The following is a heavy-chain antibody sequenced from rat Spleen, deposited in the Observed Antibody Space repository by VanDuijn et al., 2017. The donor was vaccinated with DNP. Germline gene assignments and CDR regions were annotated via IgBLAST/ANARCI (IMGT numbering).Heavy chain of an antibody. CDR2: INYDGSST. J-gene: IGHJ2*01. CDR3: TTGHYFDY. V-gene: IGHV5-7*01. Sequence: EVQLVESGGGLVQPGRSLKLSCAASGFTFSDYNMAWVRQAPRKGLEWVGSINYDGSSTDYRDSVKGRFTMSRDNAKSTLYLQMDSLRSEDTATYYCTTGHYFDYWGQGVMVTVSS. CDR1: GFTFSDYN.